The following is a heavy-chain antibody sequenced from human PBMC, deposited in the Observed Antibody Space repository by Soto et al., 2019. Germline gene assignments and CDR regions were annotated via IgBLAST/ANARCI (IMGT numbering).Heavy chain of an antibody. V-gene: IGHV4-61*01. CDR3: VRVPGGLYRGSDY. J-gene: IGHJ4*02. CDR2: IYYTGST. Sequence: QVQLQESGPGLVKPSETLSLTCAVSGGSVSSGSYYWPWIRQPPGRGLEWLGYIYYTGSTDSNPSLRSRGTISLDRSRNQFSLNLKAVTAADTAVYYCVRVPGGLYRGSDYWGQGTLVTVSS. CDR1: GGSVSSGSYY. D-gene: IGHD1-26*01.